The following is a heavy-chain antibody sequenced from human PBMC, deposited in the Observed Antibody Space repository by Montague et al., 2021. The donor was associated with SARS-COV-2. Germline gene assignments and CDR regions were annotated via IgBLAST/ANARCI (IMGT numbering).Heavy chain of an antibody. V-gene: IGHV4-31*03. CDR3: AAYIIGAGGRGS. Sequence: TLSLTCSVSSASIRGAYHWSWVRQHPGKDLEWIGHTYDDRPIYYNPSLRGRASISLDTSENRFSLTLTSVTAADTALYYCAAYIIGAGGRGSWGQGALVTVSS. CDR2: TYDDRPI. D-gene: IGHD3-16*01. J-gene: IGHJ1*01. CDR1: SASIRGAYH.